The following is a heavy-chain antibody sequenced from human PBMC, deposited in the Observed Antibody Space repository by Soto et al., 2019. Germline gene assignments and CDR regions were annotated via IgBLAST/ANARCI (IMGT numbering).Heavy chain of an antibody. D-gene: IGHD3-10*01. J-gene: IGHJ3*02. V-gene: IGHV3-23*01. Sequence: GGSLRLSCAASGFTFSSYAMSWVRQAPGKGLEWVSAISGSGGSTYYADSVKGRFTISRDNSKNTLYLQMNSLRAEDTAVYYCAKGAVLLWFGELLYDYAFDIWGQGTMVTVSS. CDR2: ISGSGGST. CDR1: GFTFSSYA. CDR3: AKGAVLLWFGELLYDYAFDI.